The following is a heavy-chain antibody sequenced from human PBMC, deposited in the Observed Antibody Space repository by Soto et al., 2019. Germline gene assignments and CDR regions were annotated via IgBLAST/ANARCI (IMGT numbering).Heavy chain of an antibody. CDR1: GSTITAYG. CDR3: ASSRIAAAGPFED. Sequence: QVQLVQSGDEVKQPGASVKVSCKASGSTITAYGISWVRQAPGQGLEWMAWISSHNGNTYSAQNLQGRVTMTTDTSTSTAYIELRSLRSDDTAVYYCASSRIAAAGPFEDWGQGALVTVSS. V-gene: IGHV1-18*01. J-gene: IGHJ4*02. CDR2: ISSHNGNT. D-gene: IGHD6-13*01.